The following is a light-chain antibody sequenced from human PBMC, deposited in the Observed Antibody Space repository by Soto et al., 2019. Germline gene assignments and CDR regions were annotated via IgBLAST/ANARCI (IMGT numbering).Light chain of an antibody. CDR1: QSVSNY. Sequence: EIVLTQSPATLSLSPGERATLSCRASQSVSNYLAWYQQKPGQAPRLLIYDASNRATGIPARFSGSGSGTDFTLTISCLEPEDFSVYYCQQRDNWPPITFGQGTRIEIK. V-gene: IGKV3-11*01. CDR2: DAS. CDR3: QQRDNWPPIT. J-gene: IGKJ5*01.